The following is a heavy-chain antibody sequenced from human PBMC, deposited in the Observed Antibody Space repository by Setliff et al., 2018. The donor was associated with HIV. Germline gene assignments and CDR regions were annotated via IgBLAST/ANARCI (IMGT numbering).Heavy chain of an antibody. CDR3: ARGKPIFGVNNWFDP. CDR2: INSDSGGT. J-gene: IGHJ5*02. CDR1: GYTFSDYY. Sequence: ASVKVSCKASGYTFSDYYMHWVRQAPGQGLEWMGWINSDSGGTNYAQRFQGRITMTRDTSTNTVYMELNKLRSDDTAVNYCARGKPIFGVNNWFDPWGQGTLVTV. D-gene: IGHD3-3*01. V-gene: IGHV1-2*02.